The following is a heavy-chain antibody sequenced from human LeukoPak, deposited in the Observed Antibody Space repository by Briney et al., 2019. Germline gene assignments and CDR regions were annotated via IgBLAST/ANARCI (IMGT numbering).Heavy chain of an antibody. Sequence: PSETLSLTCTVSGGSISSGDYYWSWIRQPPGKGLERIGYIYYSGSTYYNPSLKSRVTISVDTSKNQFSLKLSSVTAADTAVYYCAIGGGDWTPWGMDVWGQGTTVTASS. CDR2: IYYSGST. CDR3: AIGGGDWTPWGMDV. V-gene: IGHV4-30-4*01. CDR1: GGSISSGDYY. D-gene: IGHD2-21*02. J-gene: IGHJ6*02.